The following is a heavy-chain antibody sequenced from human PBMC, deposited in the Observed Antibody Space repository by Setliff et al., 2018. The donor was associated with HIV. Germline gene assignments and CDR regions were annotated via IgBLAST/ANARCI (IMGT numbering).Heavy chain of an antibody. CDR2: INPGGGST. CDR1: GYTFTSYY. J-gene: IGHJ6*02. V-gene: IGHV1-46*01. D-gene: IGHD3-16*01. Sequence: ASVKVSCKASGYTFTSYYMHWVRQAPGQGLEWMGVINPGGGSTTYAQKFRGRVTMTRDTSTSTVYMELSSLRSQDTAMYYCARGWGGQDSYYYGMDVWGQGTTVTV. CDR3: ARGWGGQDSYYYGMDV.